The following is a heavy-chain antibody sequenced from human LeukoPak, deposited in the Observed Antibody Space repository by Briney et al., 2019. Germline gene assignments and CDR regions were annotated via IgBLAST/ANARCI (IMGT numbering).Heavy chain of an antibody. CDR3: ARDLNPVGYCSSTRCYNNWFDP. J-gene: IGHJ5*02. CDR1: GYTFTSYY. Sequence: ASVKVSCKASGYTFTSYYMHWVRQAPGQGLEWMGIINPSGGSTSYAQKFQGRVTMTRDTSTSTVYMELSSLRSEDTAVYYCARDLNPVGYCSSTRCYNNWFDPWGQGTLVTVSS. D-gene: IGHD2-2*02. CDR2: INPSGGST. V-gene: IGHV1-46*01.